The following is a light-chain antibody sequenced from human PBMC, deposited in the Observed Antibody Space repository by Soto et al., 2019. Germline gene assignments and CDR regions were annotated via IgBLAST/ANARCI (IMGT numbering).Light chain of an antibody. CDR2: GNS. CDR1: SSNIGAGYD. V-gene: IGLV1-40*01. CDR3: QSSDSSLSVV. Sequence: QSVLTQPPSVSGAPGQRVTISCTGSSSNIGAGYDVHWYQQLPGTVPQLLIYGNSKRPSGVPDQFSGSKFGTSASPAITGLQAEGDADYYCQSSDSSLSVVFGGGTKLTVL. J-gene: IGLJ2*01.